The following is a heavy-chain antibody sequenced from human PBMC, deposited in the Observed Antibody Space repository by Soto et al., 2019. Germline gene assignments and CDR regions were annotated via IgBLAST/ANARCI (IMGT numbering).Heavy chain of an antibody. CDR3: ARGSNTAFDP. D-gene: IGHD2-21*02. CDR2: INAEGNT. CDR1: GFNFSPYW. Sequence: PGESLKISCAASGFNFSPYWMHWVRQTPGKGLVWVSRINAEGNTIYADSVKGRFTISRDNAKNMLYLQMTSLRAEDTAVYFCARGSNTAFDPWGQGTLVTVSS. J-gene: IGHJ5*02. V-gene: IGHV3-74*01.